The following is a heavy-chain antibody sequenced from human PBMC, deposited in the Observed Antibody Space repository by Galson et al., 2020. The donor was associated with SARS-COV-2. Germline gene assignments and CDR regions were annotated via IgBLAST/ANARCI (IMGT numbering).Heavy chain of an antibody. D-gene: IGHD3-10*01. J-gene: IGHJ5*02. CDR2: IIPIFGTA. Sequence: KISCKASGGPLSSYAIRWVRKAPGQGLEWMGGIIPIFGTANYAQKFQGRVTITADESTSTAYMELSSLRSEDTAVYYCASWSSGSEWGNWFDPWGQGTLVTVSS. V-gene: IGHV1-69*01. CDR3: ASWSSGSEWGNWFDP. CDR1: GGPLSSYA.